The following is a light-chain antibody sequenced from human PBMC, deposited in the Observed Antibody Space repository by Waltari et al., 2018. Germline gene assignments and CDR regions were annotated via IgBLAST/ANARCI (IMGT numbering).Light chain of an antibody. CDR1: KSISSY. CDR3: QQSYSTPRT. V-gene: IGKV1-39*01. Sequence: DIQMTQSPSSLSASVGDRVTILSGPGKSISSYLNWYQQKPGKAPKLLIYAASSLQSGVPSRFSGSGSGTDFTLTISSLQPEDFATYYCQQSYSTPRTFGQGTKVEIK. J-gene: IGKJ1*01. CDR2: AAS.